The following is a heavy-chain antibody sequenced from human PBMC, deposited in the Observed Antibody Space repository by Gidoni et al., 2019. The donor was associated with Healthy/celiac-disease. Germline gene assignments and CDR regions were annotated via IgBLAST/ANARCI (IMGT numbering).Heavy chain of an antibody. Sequence: QVQLVESGGGVVQPGRPLRLSCAAPGFTLRSYAMHWVRQAPGKGLEWVAVISYDGSNKYYADSVKGRFTISRDNSKNTLYLQMNSLRAEDTAVYYCARGWIQLFAVGWGKNFDYWGQGTLVTVSS. CDR2: ISYDGSNK. D-gene: IGHD5-18*01. CDR3: ARGWIQLFAVGWGKNFDY. V-gene: IGHV3-30-3*01. CDR1: GFTLRSYA. J-gene: IGHJ4*02.